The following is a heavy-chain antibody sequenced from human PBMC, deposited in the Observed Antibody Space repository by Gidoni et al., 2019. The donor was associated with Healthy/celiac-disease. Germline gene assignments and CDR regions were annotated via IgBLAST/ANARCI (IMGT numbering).Heavy chain of an antibody. D-gene: IGHD2-2*02. V-gene: IGHV3-9*01. CDR1: AFTFDDYA. J-gene: IGHJ3*02. Sequence: EVQLVESGGGLVQPGRSLRLSCAASAFTFDDYAMHWVRPAPGKGLEGVRQAPGKGRGWVSGISWNSGSIGDAEPVKSRFTISRDNAKNALYLQMNSRRAEDTALYYCAKGLYVVPAAIQGDAFDIWGQGTMVTVST. CDR3: AKGLYVVPAAIQGDAFDI. CDR2: ISWNSGSI.